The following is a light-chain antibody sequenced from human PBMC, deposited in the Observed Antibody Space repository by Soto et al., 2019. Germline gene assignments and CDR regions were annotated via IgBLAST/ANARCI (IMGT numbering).Light chain of an antibody. Sequence: QPVLTQSPSASASLGASVKLTCTLSSRHSSYAIAWHQQQPEKGPRYLMKLNSDGRHTKGDGIPDRFSGSSSGTGRYLTISSLQSEDEADYYCQTWGTGILVFGGGTKLTVL. CDR3: QTWGTGILV. J-gene: IGLJ2*01. V-gene: IGLV4-69*01. CDR1: SRHSSYA. CDR2: LNSDGRH.